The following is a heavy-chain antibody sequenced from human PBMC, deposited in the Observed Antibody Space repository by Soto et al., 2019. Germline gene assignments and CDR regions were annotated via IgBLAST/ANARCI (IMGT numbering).Heavy chain of an antibody. CDR3: ARDRAWDSSGDY. Sequence: QVQLVQSGAEVKKPGASVKVSCKASGYTFTSYDINWVRQATGQGLEWMGWMNPNSGNTGYAQKFQGRVTMTGNTSISTYYMELSSLRTEHTGGYYCARDRAWDSSGDYWGQGTLVTDSS. D-gene: IGHD6-19*01. J-gene: IGHJ4*02. CDR1: GYTFTSYD. V-gene: IGHV1-8*01. CDR2: MNPNSGNT.